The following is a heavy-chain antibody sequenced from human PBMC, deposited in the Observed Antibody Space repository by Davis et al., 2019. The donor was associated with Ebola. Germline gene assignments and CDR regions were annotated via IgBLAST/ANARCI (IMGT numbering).Heavy chain of an antibody. J-gene: IGHJ4*02. CDR1: AYTFTSYY. CDR2: INPSGGST. D-gene: IGHD3-10*01. CDR3: ARGYGTKCRGGTCVNDS. Sequence: AASVKVSCKASAYTFTSYYMHWVRQAPGQGLAWMGIINPSGGSTSYAQKFQGRVTMTRDTSTSTVYMELSSLRSEDTAVYYCARGYGTKCRGGTCVNDSWGQGTLVIVSS. V-gene: IGHV1-46*01.